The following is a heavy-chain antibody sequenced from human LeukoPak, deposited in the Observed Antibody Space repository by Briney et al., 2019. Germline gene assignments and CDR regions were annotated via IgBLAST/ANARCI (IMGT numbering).Heavy chain of an antibody. CDR3: ARDRRRYFDY. J-gene: IGHJ4*02. CDR1: GCTVRSNF. V-gene: IGHV3-66*01. Sequence: GGSLRLSCAASGCTVRSNFMSWVRQAPGKGLEWVSVIYSGGSTYYADSVKGRFTISRDNSKNTLYLQMNSLRAEDTAVYYCARDRRRYFDYWGQGTLVTVSS. CDR2: IYSGGST.